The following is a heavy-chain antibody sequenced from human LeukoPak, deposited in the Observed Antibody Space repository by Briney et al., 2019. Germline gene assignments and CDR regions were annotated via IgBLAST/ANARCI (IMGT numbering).Heavy chain of an antibody. D-gene: IGHD1-1*01. J-gene: IGHJ3*02. CDR3: WIQLDRRDAFDI. V-gene: IGHV1-2*02. Sequence: ASVKVSCKSSGYTFTDYYLHWVRQAPGQGLEWMGWINPDSGGPNYAQKFQGRATMTRDTSISTAYMELSRLRYGDTAIYYCWIQLDRRDAFDIWGQGTMVTVSS. CDR2: INPDSGGP. CDR1: GYTFTDYY.